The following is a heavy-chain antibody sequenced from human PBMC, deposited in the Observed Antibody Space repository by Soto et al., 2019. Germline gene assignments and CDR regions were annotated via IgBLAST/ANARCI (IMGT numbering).Heavy chain of an antibody. Sequence: QVQLVQSGAEVKKPGSSVKVTCKASGGTFSSNAISWVRQAPGQGLEWMGGIIPIFGTAHYAQKFQGRVTITADEATSTASMELSSLKSEDTAVYYCATGGLGYSSAHRFYFAFWGQGTLVTVSS. CDR3: ATGGLGYSSAHRFYFAF. D-gene: IGHD5-18*01. V-gene: IGHV1-69*12. CDR1: GGTFSSNA. CDR2: IIPIFGTA. J-gene: IGHJ4*02.